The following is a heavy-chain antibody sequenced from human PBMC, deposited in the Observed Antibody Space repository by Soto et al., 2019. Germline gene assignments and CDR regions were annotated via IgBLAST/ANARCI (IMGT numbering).Heavy chain of an antibody. V-gene: IGHV3-64D*08. CDR3: VKALGPSPVRRDWFDP. CDR2: ISSNGGST. Sequence: GGSLRLSCSASGFTFSSYAMHWVRQAPGKGLEYVSAISSNGGSTYYADSVKGRFTISRDNSKNTLYLQMSSLRAEDTAVYYCVKALGPSPVRRDWFDPWGQGTLVTVSS. CDR1: GFTFSSYA. J-gene: IGHJ5*02.